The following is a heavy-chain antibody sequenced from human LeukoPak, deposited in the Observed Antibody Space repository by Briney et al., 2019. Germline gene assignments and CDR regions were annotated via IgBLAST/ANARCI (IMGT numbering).Heavy chain of an antibody. CDR2: INTNTGNP. V-gene: IGHV7-4-1*02. Sequence: ASVKVSCKASGYTFTGYYIHWVRQAPGQGLEWMGWINTNTGNPTYAQGFTGRFVFSMDTSVSTAYLQISSLKAEDTAVYYCARGVVVVTAALYNRLDPWGQGTLVTVSS. J-gene: IGHJ5*02. D-gene: IGHD2-2*01. CDR1: GYTFTGYY. CDR3: ARGVVVVTAALYNRLDP.